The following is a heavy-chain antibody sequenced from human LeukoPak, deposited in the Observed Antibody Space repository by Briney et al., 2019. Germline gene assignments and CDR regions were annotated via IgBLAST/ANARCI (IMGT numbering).Heavy chain of an antibody. CDR2: INPTGGST. CDR3: ATEAWANYYGSGTDSHWFDP. D-gene: IGHD3-10*01. J-gene: IGHJ5*02. V-gene: IGHV1-46*01. CDR1: GYTFPSYF. Sequence: ASVKVSCKASGYTFPSYFMHWVRQAPGQGLEWMGIINPTGGSTTYAQKFQGRVTITADESTSTAYMELSSLRSEDTAVYYCATEAWANYYGSGTDSHWFDPWGQGTLVTVSS.